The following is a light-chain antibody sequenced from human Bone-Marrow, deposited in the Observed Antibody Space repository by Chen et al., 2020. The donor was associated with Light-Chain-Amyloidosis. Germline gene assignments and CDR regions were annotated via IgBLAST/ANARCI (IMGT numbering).Light chain of an antibody. CDR2: GSS. CDR3: QQYGTSPLT. Sequence: EIVLTQSPGTLSLSPGEGANLSCRASQTISNNYLTWYQQKFGQAPRLLIYGSSSRATGIPDRCTGSGSGTDFTLTINRLEPEDFAMYYCQQYGTSPLTFGGGTKVEIK. V-gene: IGKV3-20*01. J-gene: IGKJ4*01. CDR1: QTISNNY.